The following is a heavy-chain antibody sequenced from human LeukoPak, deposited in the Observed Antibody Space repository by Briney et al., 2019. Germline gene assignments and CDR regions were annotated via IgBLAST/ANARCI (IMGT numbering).Heavy chain of an antibody. CDR1: GYTFTGYY. V-gene: IGHV1-69*13. CDR3: TRGASHYGSSGPDY. J-gene: IGHJ4*02. D-gene: IGHD3-10*01. Sequence: SVKVSCKASGYTFTGYYMHWVRQAPGQGLEWMGGIIPIFGTANYAQKFQGRVTITADESTSTAYMELSSLRSEDTAVYYCTRGASHYGSSGPDYWGQGTLVTVSS. CDR2: IIPIFGTA.